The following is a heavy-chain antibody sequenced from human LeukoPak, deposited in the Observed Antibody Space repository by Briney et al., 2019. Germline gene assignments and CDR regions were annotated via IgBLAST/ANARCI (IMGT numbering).Heavy chain of an antibody. CDR3: ARDSRNYYDSRGGGDDAFDI. J-gene: IGHJ3*02. V-gene: IGHV1-2*02. CDR2: INPNSGDT. CDR1: GYTFTGYW. Sequence: GASVKVSCKASGYTFTGYWMHWVRQAPGQGLEWMGWINPNSGDTNFAQNFQGRVTMTRDTSISTAYMELSRLTSDDTAVYYCARDSRNYYDSRGGGDDAFDIWGQGTMVTVSS. D-gene: IGHD3-22*01.